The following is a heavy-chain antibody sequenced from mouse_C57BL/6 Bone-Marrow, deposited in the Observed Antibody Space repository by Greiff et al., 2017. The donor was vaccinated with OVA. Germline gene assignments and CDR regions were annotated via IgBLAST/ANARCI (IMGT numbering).Heavy chain of an antibody. CDR2: ISNGGGST. J-gene: IGHJ2*01. D-gene: IGHD2-1*01. CDR1: GFTFSDYY. V-gene: IGHV5-12*01. CDR3: ARPLRVTFDY. Sequence: EVQVVESGGGLVQPGGSLKLSCAASGFTFSDYYMYWVRQTPEKRLEWVAYISNGGGSTYYPDTVKGRFTISRDNAKNTLYLQMSRLKSEDTAMYYCARPLRVTFDYWGRGTTLTVSS.